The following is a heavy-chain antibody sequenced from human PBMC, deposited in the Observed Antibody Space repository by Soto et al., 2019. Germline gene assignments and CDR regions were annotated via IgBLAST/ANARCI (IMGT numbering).Heavy chain of an antibody. Sequence: QVQLVESGGGVVQPGRSLRLSCAASAFTFSDYGMHWVRQAPGKGLEWVAVISYDGSNIYYVDSVKGRFTISRDNSKNTLYLQMNSLRLEDTAVYYCANDWRDRSGCFDYWGEGTLVTVAS. CDR1: AFTFSDYG. D-gene: IGHD6-25*01. J-gene: IGHJ4*02. CDR3: ANDWRDRSGCFDY. CDR2: ISYDGSNI. V-gene: IGHV3-30*18.